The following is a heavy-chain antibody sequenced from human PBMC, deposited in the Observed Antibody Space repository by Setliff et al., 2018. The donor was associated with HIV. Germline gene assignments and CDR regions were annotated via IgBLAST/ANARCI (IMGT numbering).Heavy chain of an antibody. J-gene: IGHJ6*02. D-gene: IGHD2-21*01. CDR3: ATDNGPSYSMDI. V-gene: IGHV3-15*01. Sequence: RLSCVASGFTFNNAWMNWVRQAPGKGLEWLGRIKKSSDGGKTDDASPVKGRFTISRDDSKNTLYSQMNSLKIEDTAVYFCATDNGPSYSMDIWGQGTTVTVSS. CDR1: GFTFNNAW. CDR2: IKKSSDGGKT.